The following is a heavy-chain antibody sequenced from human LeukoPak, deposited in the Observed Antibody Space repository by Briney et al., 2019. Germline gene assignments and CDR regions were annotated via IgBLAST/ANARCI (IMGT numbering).Heavy chain of an antibody. D-gene: IGHD4-17*01. Sequence: PAETLSLTCSVSVGSIRSSHYYWGWIRQPPGQGLEWIASVYYSGSTYYTPSLRSRVTISIDTSKNQFSLKLTSVTAADTAVFYCARQGGDNGYYYFDFWGQGTLVTVSS. CDR3: ARQGGDNGYYYFDF. CDR2: VYYSGST. J-gene: IGHJ4*02. V-gene: IGHV4-39*01. CDR1: VGSIRSSHYY.